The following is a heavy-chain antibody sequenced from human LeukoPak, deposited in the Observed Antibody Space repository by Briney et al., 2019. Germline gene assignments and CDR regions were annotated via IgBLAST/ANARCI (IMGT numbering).Heavy chain of an antibody. CDR1: GYTFTSYA. CDR3: ARGYCSGGSCYYYGMDV. J-gene: IGHJ6*02. V-gene: IGHV1-3*01. CDR2: INAGNGNT. Sequence: ASVKVSRKASGYTFTSYAMHWVRQAPGQRLEWMGWINAGNGNTKYSQKFQGRVTITRDTSASTAYMELSSLRSEDTAVYYCARGYCSGGSCYYYGMDVWGQGTTVTVSS. D-gene: IGHD2-15*01.